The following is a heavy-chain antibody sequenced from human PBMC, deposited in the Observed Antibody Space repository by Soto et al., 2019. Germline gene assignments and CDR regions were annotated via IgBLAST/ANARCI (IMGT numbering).Heavy chain of an antibody. Sequence: EVQLLESGGGLVHPGGSLRLSCAASGFTFSSYAMSWVRQAPGKGLEWGSAISGSGGSTYYADSVKGRFTISRDNSKNKLYLQKNSLRAEDTAVYYCAKDNTRPNHLERREPDFDYWGQGTLVTVSS. CDR1: GFTFSSYA. CDR3: AKDNTRPNHLERREPDFDY. V-gene: IGHV3-23*01. D-gene: IGHD1-1*01. J-gene: IGHJ4*02. CDR2: ISGSGGST.